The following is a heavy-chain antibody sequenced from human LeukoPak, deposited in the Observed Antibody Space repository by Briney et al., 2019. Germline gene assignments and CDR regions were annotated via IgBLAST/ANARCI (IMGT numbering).Heavy chain of an antibody. D-gene: IGHD1-26*01. J-gene: IGHJ4*02. CDR1: GFTLSTYH. Sequence: PGVSLRLSCAASGFTLSTYHMSWVRQAPGKGLEWVSAISGSGGSTYYADSVKGRFTISRDNSKNTLYLQMNSLRAEDTAVYYCAKHQYSGSYSVGYFDHWGQGTLVTVSS. CDR3: AKHQYSGSYSVGYFDH. CDR2: ISGSGGST. V-gene: IGHV3-23*01.